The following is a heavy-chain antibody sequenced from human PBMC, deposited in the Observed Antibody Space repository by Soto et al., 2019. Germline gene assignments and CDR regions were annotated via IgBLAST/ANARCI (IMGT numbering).Heavy chain of an antibody. Sequence: GWSLRLSCEASGFTFDNYYMSWVRQAPGKGLEWVANIRQDGSEKYYVDSVKGRFTISRDNAKNTLYLQMNSLRAEDTAVYYYAGGIWNENAYWGQGNLVTVSS. J-gene: IGHJ4*02. V-gene: IGHV3-7*01. CDR1: GFTFDNYY. D-gene: IGHD1-1*01. CDR2: IRQDGSEK. CDR3: AGGIWNENAY.